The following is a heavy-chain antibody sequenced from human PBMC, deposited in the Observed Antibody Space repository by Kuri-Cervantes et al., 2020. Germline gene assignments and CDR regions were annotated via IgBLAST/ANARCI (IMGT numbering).Heavy chain of an antibody. CDR1: GGTFSSYA. J-gene: IGHJ3*02. D-gene: IGHD2-15*01. Sequence: SVKVSCKASGGTFSSYAINWVRQAPGQGLEWMGGIIPIFGTVNYAQKFQGRVTITADESTSTAYLGLSSLRSEDTAVYYCARVSYGYCSGGSCYRDAFDIWGQGTMVTVSS. V-gene: IGHV1-69*13. CDR3: ARVSYGYCSGGSCYRDAFDI. CDR2: IIPIFGTV.